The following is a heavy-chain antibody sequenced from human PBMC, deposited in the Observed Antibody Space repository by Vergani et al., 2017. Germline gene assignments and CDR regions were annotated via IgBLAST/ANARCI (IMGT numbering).Heavy chain of an antibody. D-gene: IGHD6-13*01. V-gene: IGHV4-34*01. CDR3: ASDSSWYGGVDY. CDR1: GGSFSGYY. CDR2: INHSGST. Sequence: QVQLQQWGAGLLKPSETLSLTCAVYGGSFSGYYWSWIRQPPGKGLEWIGEINHSGSTNYNPSLKSRVTISVDTSKNQFSLQLSSVTAADTAVYYCASDSSWYGGVDYWGQGTLVTVSS. J-gene: IGHJ4*02.